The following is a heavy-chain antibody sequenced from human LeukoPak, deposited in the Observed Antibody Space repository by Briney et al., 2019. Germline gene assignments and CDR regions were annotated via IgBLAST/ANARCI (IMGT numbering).Heavy chain of an antibody. Sequence: GGSLRLSCEASGFTFSSYSMNWVRQAPGKGLEWVSSISSSSNYINYADSVKGRFTISRDNARNSVYVQMNSLRDEDTAVYYCVRDFVQQQLVGGRFYYYYYMDVWGKGTTVTVSS. CDR2: ISSSSNYI. J-gene: IGHJ6*03. D-gene: IGHD6-13*01. V-gene: IGHV3-21*01. CDR1: GFTFSSYS. CDR3: VRDFVQQQLVGGRFYYYYYMDV.